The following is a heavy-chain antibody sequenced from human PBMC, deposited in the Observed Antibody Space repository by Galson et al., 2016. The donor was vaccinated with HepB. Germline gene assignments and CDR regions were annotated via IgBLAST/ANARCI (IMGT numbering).Heavy chain of an antibody. CDR2: INPGGGST. CDR3: ARDLSIATRPAYYYYGMDV. J-gene: IGHJ6*02. V-gene: IGHV1-46*01. Sequence: SVKVSSKASGYTFTSYYMYWVRQAPGQGLEWMGIINPGGGSTSYAQKFQGRVTMTRDTSTSTAYMELSSLRSEDTAVYYCARDLSIATRPAYYYYGMDVWGQGTTVTVSS. D-gene: IGHD6-6*01. CDR1: GYTFTSYY.